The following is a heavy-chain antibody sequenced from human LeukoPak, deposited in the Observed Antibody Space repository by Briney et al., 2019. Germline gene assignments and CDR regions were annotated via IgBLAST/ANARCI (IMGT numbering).Heavy chain of an antibody. J-gene: IGHJ1*01. D-gene: IGHD2-15*01. CDR2: IKSKTDGGTT. CDR1: GFTFSNAW. Sequence: GGSLRLSCAASGFTFSNAWMSWVRQAPGKGLEWVGRIKSKTDGGTTDYAAPVKGRFTISRDDPKNTLYLQMNSLKTEDTAVYYCTTDSLILGFQHWGQGTLVTVSS. CDR3: TTDSLILGFQH. V-gene: IGHV3-15*01.